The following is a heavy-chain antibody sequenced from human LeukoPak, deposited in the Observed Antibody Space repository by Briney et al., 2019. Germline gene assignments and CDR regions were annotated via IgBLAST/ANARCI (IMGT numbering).Heavy chain of an antibody. J-gene: IGHJ4*02. D-gene: IGHD3-16*01. CDR2: IYHSGST. CDR3: VMTPGSYYFDY. CDR1: GYSISSGYY. Sequence: NPSETLSLTCTVSGYSISSGYYWGWIRQPPGKGLEWIGSIYHSGSTYYNPSLKSRVTISVDTSKNQFSLKLSSVTAADTAVYYCVMTPGSYYFDYWGQGTLVTVSS. V-gene: IGHV4-38-2*02.